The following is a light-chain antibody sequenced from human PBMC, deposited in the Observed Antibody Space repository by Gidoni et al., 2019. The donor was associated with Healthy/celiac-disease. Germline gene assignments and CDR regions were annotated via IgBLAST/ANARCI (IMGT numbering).Light chain of an antibody. CDR1: QSVSSN. V-gene: IGKV3-15*01. CDR2: GAS. CDR3: QQYNNWPPAA. J-gene: IGKJ3*01. Sequence: DILMTHSPATLSVSPGERATLSCRASQSVSSNLAGYQQKHGQAPRPLIYGASTRATGIPARFSGSGSGTEFTLTISSLQSEDFAVYYCQQYNNWPPAAFGPGTKVDIK.